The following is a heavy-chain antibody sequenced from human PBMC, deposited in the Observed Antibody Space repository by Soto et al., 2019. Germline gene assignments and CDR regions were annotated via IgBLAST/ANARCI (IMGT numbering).Heavy chain of an antibody. D-gene: IGHD2-15*01. CDR2: IFYLGSS. Sequence: AGTLSPTCTVSDDSIISSDFYWGGVCQPPGEGQELVGSIFYLGSSYYIPSLKGRVTMSVDTSKNPSSLRLRSVTAADTALYFCARQSLVLRKNNWFDPWGQGIMVTVSS. CDR3: ARQSLVLRKNNWFDP. CDR1: DDSIISSDFY. V-gene: IGHV4-39*01. J-gene: IGHJ5*02.